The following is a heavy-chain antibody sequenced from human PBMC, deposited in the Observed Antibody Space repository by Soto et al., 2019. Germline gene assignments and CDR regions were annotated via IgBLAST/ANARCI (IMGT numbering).Heavy chain of an antibody. CDR3: AKDARSGLRPIPGAYFDN. CDR1: TFTFSRYA. J-gene: IGHJ4*02. CDR2: VSASGGST. Sequence: GGSLRLSCAASTFTFSRYAMSWVRQSPGKGLEWVSTVSASGGSTYYTDSVKGRFTISRDNSKNTLYLQIYSLRAEDTATYYCAKDARSGLRPIPGAYFDNWGQGTLVTVSS. D-gene: IGHD3-10*01. V-gene: IGHV3-23*01.